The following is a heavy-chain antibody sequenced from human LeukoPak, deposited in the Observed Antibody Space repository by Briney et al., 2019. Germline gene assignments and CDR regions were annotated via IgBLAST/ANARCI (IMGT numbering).Heavy chain of an antibody. V-gene: IGHV4-31*03. CDR1: GGSISSGGYY. Sequence: SETLSLTCTVSGGSISSGGYYWSWIRQHPGKGLEWIGYIYYSGSTYYNPSLKSRVTISVDTSKNQFSLKLSSVTAADTAVYYCASTPYGGNPLDYWGQGTLVTVSS. CDR2: IYYSGST. J-gene: IGHJ4*02. CDR3: ASTPYGGNPLDY. D-gene: IGHD4-23*01.